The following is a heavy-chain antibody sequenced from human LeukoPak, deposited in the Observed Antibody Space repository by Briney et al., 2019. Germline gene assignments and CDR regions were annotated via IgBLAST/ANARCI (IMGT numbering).Heavy chain of an antibody. J-gene: IGHJ5*02. V-gene: IGHV4-4*07. CDR2: IYTSGST. D-gene: IGHD2-15*01. CDR1: GGSISSYY. CDR3: ARKTRYCSTGRCNWDA. Sequence: PSETLSLTCTVSGGSISSYYWSWIRQPAGRGLEWIGRIYTSGSTNYNPSLKSRVTISVDTSKNQFSLRLTSVTATDTAVYFCARKTRYCSTGRCNWDAWGQGILVTASS.